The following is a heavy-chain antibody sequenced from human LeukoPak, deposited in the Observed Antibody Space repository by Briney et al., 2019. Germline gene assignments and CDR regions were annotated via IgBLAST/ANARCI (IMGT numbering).Heavy chain of an antibody. CDR2: ISSSGSTI. Sequence: GGSLRLSCAASGFTSRSYGMSWVRQAPGKGLEWVSYISSSGSTIYYADSVKGRFTISRDNAKSSLYLQMNRLRAEDTAVYYCARVEAAAGTVDYWGQGTLVTVSS. D-gene: IGHD6-13*01. J-gene: IGHJ4*02. CDR1: GFTSRSYG. CDR3: ARVEAAAGTVDY. V-gene: IGHV3-48*04.